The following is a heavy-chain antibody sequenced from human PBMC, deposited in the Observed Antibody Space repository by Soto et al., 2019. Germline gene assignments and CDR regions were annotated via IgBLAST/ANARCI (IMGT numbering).Heavy chain of an antibody. CDR3: ARVPAVAGTEYYFDY. V-gene: IGHV5-51*01. J-gene: IGHJ4*02. Sequence: GESLKISCKGSGYTFTSYWIGWVRQMTGKGLEWMGIIYPGDSDTRYSPSFQGQVTISADKSINTAYLQWSSLKASDGAMYYCARVPAVAGTEYYFDYWGQGTLVTVSS. CDR1: GYTFTSYW. D-gene: IGHD6-19*01. CDR2: IYPGDSDT.